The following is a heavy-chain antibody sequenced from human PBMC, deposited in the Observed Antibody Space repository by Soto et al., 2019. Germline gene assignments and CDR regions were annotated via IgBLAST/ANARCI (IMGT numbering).Heavy chain of an antibody. CDR3: ARAIKRWEVHYYFDY. CDR2: IVVISNTA. CDR1: GSTFNNFA. J-gene: IGHJ4*02. V-gene: IGHV1-69*06. D-gene: IGHD1-26*01. Sequence: QVVLLQSGAEVKEPGSSVRVSCEVSGSTFNNFAFSWVRQAPGHGPEWMGGIVVISNTADYSQRFQDRVTITADTSTNTLYMELGSLPFEDTAVYYCARAIKRWEVHYYFDYWGQGTLVTVSS.